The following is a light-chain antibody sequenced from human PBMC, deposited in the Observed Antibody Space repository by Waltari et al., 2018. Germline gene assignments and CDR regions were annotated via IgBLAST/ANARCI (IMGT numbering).Light chain of an antibody. CDR3: QQFDSWPLT. Sequence: EVLLTQSPATLSVSPGERATLSCRASHYVCDSLAWYQQKPGQAPRLLIYGVSSRATGVPARFSGRGSGTEFTLTITSLQSEDFGVYYCQQFDSWPLTFGQGTRLEI. CDR1: HYVCDS. V-gene: IGKV3-15*01. J-gene: IGKJ5*01. CDR2: GVS.